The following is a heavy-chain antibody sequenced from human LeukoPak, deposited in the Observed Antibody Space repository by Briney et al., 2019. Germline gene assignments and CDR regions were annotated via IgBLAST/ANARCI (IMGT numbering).Heavy chain of an antibody. V-gene: IGHV3-33*01. D-gene: IGHD3-10*01. CDR1: GFTFSSYG. CDR2: IWYDGSNK. Sequence: PGRSLRLSCAASGFTFSSYGMHWVRQAPGKGLEWVAVIWYDGSNKYYADSVKGRFTISRDNSKNTLYLQMNSLRAEDTAVYYCARDLGITMVQEPPPSAGPFDYWGQGTLVTVSS. CDR3: ARDLGITMVQEPPPSAGPFDY. J-gene: IGHJ4*02.